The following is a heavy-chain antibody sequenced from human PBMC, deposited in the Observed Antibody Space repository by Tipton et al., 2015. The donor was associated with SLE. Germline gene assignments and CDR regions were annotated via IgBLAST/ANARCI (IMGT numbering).Heavy chain of an antibody. J-gene: IGHJ3*02. D-gene: IGHD3-10*01. CDR1: GGSISSYY. Sequence: TLSLTCTVSGGSISSYYWSWIRQPAGKGLEWIGRIYTSGSTNYNPSLKSRVTMSVDTSKNQFSLKLSSVTAADTAVYYCARVQFPDGSGSYGAFDIWGQGTMVTVSS. V-gene: IGHV4-4*07. CDR3: ARVQFPDGSGSYGAFDI. CDR2: IYTSGST.